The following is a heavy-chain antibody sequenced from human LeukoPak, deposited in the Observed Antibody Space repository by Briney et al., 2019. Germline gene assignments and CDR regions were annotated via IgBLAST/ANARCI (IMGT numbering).Heavy chain of an antibody. J-gene: IGHJ4*02. CDR3: VKGQVTSSRYFVRSAVAPSFFDY. V-gene: IGHV3-23*01. CDR1: GFTFSSYA. D-gene: IGHD3-9*01. Sequence: PGGSLRLSCAAYGFTFSSYAMSWIRQAPGKWLEWVSAISGSGGSTYYADSVKGRLTISRDNSKNTLYLQMNSLRAEDTAVYYCVKGQVTSSRYFVRSAVAPSFFDYWGQGTLVTVSS. CDR2: ISGSGGST.